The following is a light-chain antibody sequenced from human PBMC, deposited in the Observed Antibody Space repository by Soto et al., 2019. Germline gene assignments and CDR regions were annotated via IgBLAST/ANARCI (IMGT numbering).Light chain of an antibody. V-gene: IGKV1-5*03. CDR2: KAS. J-gene: IGKJ1*01. CDR3: QHSSFYSRT. CDR1: QTIDTW. Sequence: DIQMTQSPSTLSASIGDGVTITCRASQTIDTWLAWYQQKPWKAPKLLIYKASSLQTGGPSRFGGSGSGTEFTLTVSSLQPDDFATYYCQHSSFYSRTFGQGTKVEVK.